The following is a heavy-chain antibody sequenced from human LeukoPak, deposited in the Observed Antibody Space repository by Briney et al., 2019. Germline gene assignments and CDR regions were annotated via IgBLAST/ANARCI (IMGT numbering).Heavy chain of an antibody. J-gene: IGHJ4*02. D-gene: IGHD3/OR15-3a*01. V-gene: IGHV3-30*02. CDR3: AKDPDFSADY. Sequence: GGSLRLSCAASGFTFSSYGMHWVRQAPGKGLEWVAFIRYDGSNKYYADSVKGRFIISRDNSKNTLYLQMNSLRAEDTAVYYCAKDPDFSADYWGQGTLVTVSS. CDR2: IRYDGSNK. CDR1: GFTFSSYG.